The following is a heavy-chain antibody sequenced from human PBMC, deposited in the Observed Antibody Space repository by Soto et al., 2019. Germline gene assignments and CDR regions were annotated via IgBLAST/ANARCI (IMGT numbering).Heavy chain of an antibody. D-gene: IGHD2-15*01. CDR2: IYSGGST. CDR1: GFTVSSNY. Sequence: EVQLVESGGGLVQPGGSLRLSCAASGFTVSSNYMSWVRQAPGKGLEWVSVIYSGGSTYYADSVKGRFTISRHNSKNTLYLQMNSLRAEDTAVYYCARGFRYCSGGSCYDYWGQGTLVTVSS. V-gene: IGHV3-53*04. J-gene: IGHJ4*02. CDR3: ARGFRYCSGGSCYDY.